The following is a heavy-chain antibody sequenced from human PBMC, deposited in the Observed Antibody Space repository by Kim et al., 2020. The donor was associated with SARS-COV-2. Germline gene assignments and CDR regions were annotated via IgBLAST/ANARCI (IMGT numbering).Heavy chain of an antibody. CDR2: ISHRGST. Sequence: DISHRGSTKYPPSPKSRLTISVDTSKNQFSLKLTSVTAADTAVYYCARGRGGISMVVVVITAAEYYFDYWGRGSRVTVSS. J-gene: IGHJ4*02. CDR3: ARGRGGISMVVVVITAAEYYFDY. V-gene: IGHV4-34*13. D-gene: IGHD3-22*01.